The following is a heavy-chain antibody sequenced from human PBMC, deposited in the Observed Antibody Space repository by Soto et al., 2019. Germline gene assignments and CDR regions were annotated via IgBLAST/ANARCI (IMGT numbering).Heavy chain of an antibody. J-gene: IGHJ4*02. CDR2: KDKDRSET. Sequence: EVQLVESGGGLVQPGGSLRLSCAASGFTFSTYWMTWVRQPPGKGLEGVANKDKDRSETYYVESGRGRFTVSRVKAKKSLYLQTNSLRGEDTGVYYCVCGGNFFIYWGQGTLVTVSP. CDR3: VCGGNFFIY. V-gene: IGHV3-7*01. CDR1: GFTFSTYW. D-gene: IGHD3-16*01.